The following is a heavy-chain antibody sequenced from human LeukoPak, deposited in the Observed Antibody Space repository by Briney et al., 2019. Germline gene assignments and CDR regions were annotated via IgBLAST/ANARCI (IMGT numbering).Heavy chain of an antibody. CDR1: GYTFTSYY. J-gene: IGHJ4*02. Sequence: ASVKVSCKASGYTFTSYYMHWVRQAPGQGLEWMGKINPSGGSTSYAQKFQGRVTMTRDTSTSTVYMELSSLRSEDTAVYYCARDQPATAIDYWGQGTLVTVSS. CDR2: INPSGGST. V-gene: IGHV1-46*01. D-gene: IGHD2-2*02. CDR3: ARDQPATAIDY.